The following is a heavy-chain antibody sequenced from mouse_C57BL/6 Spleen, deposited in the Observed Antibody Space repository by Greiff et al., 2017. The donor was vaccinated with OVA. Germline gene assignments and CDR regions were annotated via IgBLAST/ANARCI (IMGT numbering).Heavy chain of an antibody. V-gene: IGHV14-4*01. CDR1: GFNIKDDY. CDR2: IDPENGDT. J-gene: IGHJ4*01. CDR3: TSITTASSWGMDY. Sequence: VQLKQSGAELVRPGASVKLSCTASGFNIKDDYMHWVKQRPEQGLEWIGWIDPENGDTEYASKFQGKATITADTSSNTAYLQLSSLTSEDTAVYYCTSITTASSWGMDYWGQGTSVTVSS. D-gene: IGHD1-2*01.